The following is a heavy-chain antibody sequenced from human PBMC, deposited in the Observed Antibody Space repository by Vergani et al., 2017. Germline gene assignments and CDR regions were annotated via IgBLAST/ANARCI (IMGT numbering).Heavy chain of an antibody. D-gene: IGHD3-22*01. CDR1: GFTFSSYA. CDR2: ISGSGGST. J-gene: IGHJ6*02. CDR3: AKPESNYYDSSGYYSALYYYGMDV. Sequence: EVQLVESGGGLVKPGRSLRLSCAASGFTFSSYAMSWVRQAPGKGLEWVSAISGSGGSTYYADSVKGRFTISRDNSKNTLYLQMNSLRAEDTAVYYCAKPESNYYDSSGYYSALYYYGMDVWGQGTTVTVSS. V-gene: IGHV3-23*04.